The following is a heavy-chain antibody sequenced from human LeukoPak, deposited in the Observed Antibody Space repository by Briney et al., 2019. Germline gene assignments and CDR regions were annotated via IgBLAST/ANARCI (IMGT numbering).Heavy chain of an antibody. CDR1: GDSINAYY. V-gene: IGHV4-59*08. CDR2: IYFSGTT. CDR3: ASGQYYDLWSGYYVD. J-gene: IGHJ4*02. Sequence: PSETLSLTCTVSGDSINAYYWGWIRQPPGKGLEWIGYIYFSGTTKYNPSLESRVTISVDTSKNQFSLKLSSVTAADTAVYYCASGQYYDLWSGYYVDWGQGTLVTVSA. D-gene: IGHD3-3*01.